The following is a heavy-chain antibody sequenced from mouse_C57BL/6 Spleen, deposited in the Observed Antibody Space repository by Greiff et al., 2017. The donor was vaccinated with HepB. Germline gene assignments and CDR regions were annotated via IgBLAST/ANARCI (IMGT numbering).Heavy chain of an antibody. V-gene: IGHV1-59*01. CDR3: ARPQYYGSSGTWFAY. J-gene: IGHJ3*01. CDR2: IDPSDSYT. D-gene: IGHD1-1*01. Sequence: QVQLQQPGAELVRPGTSVKLSCKASGYTFTSYWMHWVKQRPGQGLEWIGVIDPSDSYTNYNQKFKGKATLTVDTSSSTADMQLSSLTSEDSAVYYCARPQYYGSSGTWFAYWGQGTLVTVSA. CDR1: GYTFTSYW.